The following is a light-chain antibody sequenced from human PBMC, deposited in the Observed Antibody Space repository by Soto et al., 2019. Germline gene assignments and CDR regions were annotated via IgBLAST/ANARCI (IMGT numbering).Light chain of an antibody. Sequence: FMLTQPHSVSESPVKTVTISCTRSSGSIASNYVQWYQQRPGSAPTTVIYEDNQRPSGVPDRFSGSIDSSSNSASLTISGLKTEDEADYDCQSYDSSNHVVFGGGTKVTVL. CDR2: EDN. CDR3: QSYDSSNHVV. J-gene: IGLJ2*01. CDR1: SGSIASNY. V-gene: IGLV6-57*04.